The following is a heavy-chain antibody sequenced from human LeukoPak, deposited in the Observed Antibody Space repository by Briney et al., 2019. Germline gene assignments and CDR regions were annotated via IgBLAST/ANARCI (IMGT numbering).Heavy chain of an antibody. CDR2: IYHSGST. CDR1: GGSISSGGYY. V-gene: IGHV4-30-2*01. CDR3: ARGATYVPSYDY. D-gene: IGHD2-2*01. J-gene: IGHJ4*02. Sequence: SETLSLTCTVSGGSISSGGYYWSWIRQPPGKGLEWIGYIYHSGSTYYNPSLKSRVTISVDRSKNQFSLKLSSVTAADTAVYYCARGATYVPSYDYWGQGALVTVS.